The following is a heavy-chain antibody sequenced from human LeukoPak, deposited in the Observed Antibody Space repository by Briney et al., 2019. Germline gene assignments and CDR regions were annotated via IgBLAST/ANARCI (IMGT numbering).Heavy chain of an antibody. J-gene: IGHJ4*02. V-gene: IGHV4-59*01. CDR2: IYYSGRT. Sequence: PSETLSLTCTVSGGSISSYYWSWLRQPPGKGLEWIGYIYYSGRTNYNPTLTSRGTISVDTSKNKFSLKLSSVTAPDTAVYYCARKNWGSHIYYFDYWGQGTLVTVSS. CDR1: GGSISSYY. CDR3: ARKNWGSHIYYFDY. D-gene: IGHD7-27*01.